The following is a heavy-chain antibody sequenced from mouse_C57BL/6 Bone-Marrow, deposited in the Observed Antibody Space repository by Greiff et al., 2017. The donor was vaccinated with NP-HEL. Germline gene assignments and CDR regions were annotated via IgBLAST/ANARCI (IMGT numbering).Heavy chain of an antibody. J-gene: IGHJ4*01. D-gene: IGHD2-4*01. CDR2: ISSGGSYT. CDR1: GFTFSSYG. Sequence: DVMLVESGGDLVKPGGSLKLSCAASGFTFSSYGMSWVRQTPDKRLEWVATISSGGSYTYYPDRVKGRFTISRDNAKNTLYLQMSSLKSEDTAMYYCARHDFYYYAMDYWGQGTSVTVSS. V-gene: IGHV5-6*02. CDR3: ARHDFYYYAMDY.